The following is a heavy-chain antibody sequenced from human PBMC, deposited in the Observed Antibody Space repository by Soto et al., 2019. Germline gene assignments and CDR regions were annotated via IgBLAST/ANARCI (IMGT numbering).Heavy chain of an antibody. V-gene: IGHV4-59*08. Sequence: QVQLQESGPGLVKPSETLSLTCTVSGGSISSYYWSWIRQPPGKGLEWIGYIYYSGSTNYNPSLKSRVTISVDTSKNQFSLKLSSVTAADTAVYYCARYSGSYHIDYWGQGTLVTVSS. CDR1: GGSISSYY. CDR3: ARYSGSYHIDY. CDR2: IYYSGST. J-gene: IGHJ4*02. D-gene: IGHD1-26*01.